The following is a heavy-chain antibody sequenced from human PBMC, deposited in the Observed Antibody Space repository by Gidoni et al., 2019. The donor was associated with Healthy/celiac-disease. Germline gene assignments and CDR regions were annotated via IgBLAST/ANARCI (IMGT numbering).Heavy chain of an antibody. Sequence: EVQLVESGGGLVQPGRSLRLSCAASGFTFDDYAMHWVRQAPGKGLEWFSGISWNSGSIGYADSVKGRFTISRDNAKNSLYLQMNSLRAEDTALYYCAAAPYDSSGYYRLYAFDIWGQGTMVTVSS. V-gene: IGHV3-9*01. D-gene: IGHD3-22*01. CDR3: AAAPYDSSGYYRLYAFDI. J-gene: IGHJ3*02. CDR1: GFTFDDYA. CDR2: ISWNSGSI.